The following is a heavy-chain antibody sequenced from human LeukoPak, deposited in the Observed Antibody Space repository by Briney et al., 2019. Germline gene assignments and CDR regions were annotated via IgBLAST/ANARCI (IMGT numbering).Heavy chain of an antibody. CDR3: AFAGGYSSGWLDFDY. V-gene: IGHV5-51*01. D-gene: IGHD6-19*01. CDR1: GYSFTGYW. CDR2: IYPGDSDT. Sequence: GESLKISCKGSGYSFTGYWIGWVRQMPGKGLEWMGIIYPGDSDTRYSPSFQGQVTISADKSISTAYLQWSSLKASDTAMYYCAFAGGYSSGWLDFDYWGQGTLVTVSS. J-gene: IGHJ4*02.